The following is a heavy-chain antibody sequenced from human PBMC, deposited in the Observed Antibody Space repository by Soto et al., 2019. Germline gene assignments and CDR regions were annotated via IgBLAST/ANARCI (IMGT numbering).Heavy chain of an antibody. CDR1: GGSFSGYY. V-gene: IGHV4-34*01. CDR2: INHSGST. D-gene: IGHD3-3*01. CDR3: ARGDDFWRSEWFDP. Sequence: PSETLSLTCAVYGGSFSGYYWSWIRQPPGKGLEWIGEINHSGSTNYNPSLKSRVTISVDTSKNQSSLKLSSVTAADTAVYYCARGDDFWRSEWFDPWGQGTLVTVSS. J-gene: IGHJ5*02.